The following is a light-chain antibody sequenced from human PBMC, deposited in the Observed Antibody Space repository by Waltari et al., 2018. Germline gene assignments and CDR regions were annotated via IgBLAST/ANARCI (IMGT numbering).Light chain of an antibody. J-gene: IGKJ2*01. V-gene: IGKV1-5*03. CDR2: MAS. Sequence: DIQMTQSPSTLSASVGDRVTITCRASQSISRWLALYQQKPGKAPKVWIYMASNLEGGVPSRFSGSGSGTEFTLTSSSLQPDDVATYYCQQYSSFSYTFGQGTKLEIK. CDR1: QSISRW. CDR3: QQYSSFSYT.